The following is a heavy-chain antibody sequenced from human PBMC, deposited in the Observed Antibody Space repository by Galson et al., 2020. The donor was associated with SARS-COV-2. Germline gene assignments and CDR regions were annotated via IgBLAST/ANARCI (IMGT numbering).Heavy chain of an antibody. CDR2: TDWDDDK. CDR1: GFSLSTTGMC. V-gene: IGHV2-70*11. Sequence: SGPTLVNPTPTLTLTCTFSGFSLSTTGMCVIWIRQPPGKALEWLARTDWDDDKYYSTSLKTRLTISKHTNKNQVVLTMTNMDPVDTATYYCERIKYDSSGYYFDYWGQGTLVTVSS. D-gene: IGHD3-22*01. J-gene: IGHJ4*02. CDR3: ERIKYDSSGYYFDY.